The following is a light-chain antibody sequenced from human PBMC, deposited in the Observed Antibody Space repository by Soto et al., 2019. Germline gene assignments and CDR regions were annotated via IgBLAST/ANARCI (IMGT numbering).Light chain of an antibody. CDR2: GAS. CDR1: QGVSSSY. Sequence: IVLTRTAGTLSLSPGERATLSCRASQGVSSSYLAWYQQKAGQARRLLIYGASSRATGIPDRFSGSGSGTDFTLSISRLEPEDFAEYYCQQYGSSTETFGQGTKVDIK. CDR3: QQYGSSTET. J-gene: IGKJ1*01. V-gene: IGKV3-20*01.